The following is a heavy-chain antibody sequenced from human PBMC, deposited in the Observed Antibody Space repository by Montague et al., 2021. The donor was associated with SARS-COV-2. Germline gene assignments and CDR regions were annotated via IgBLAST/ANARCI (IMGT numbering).Heavy chain of an antibody. J-gene: IGHJ5*02. CDR2: IYYSGST. Sequence: SESLSLTYTVSGGSISSSSYYWGWIRQPPGKGLEWIGSIYYSGSTYYNPSLKSRVAISVDTSKNQFSLKLSSVTAADTAVYYCARDGEVVGNWFDPWGQGTLVTVSS. CDR3: ARDGEVVGNWFDP. D-gene: IGHD2-2*01. CDR1: GGSISSSSYY. V-gene: IGHV4-39*07.